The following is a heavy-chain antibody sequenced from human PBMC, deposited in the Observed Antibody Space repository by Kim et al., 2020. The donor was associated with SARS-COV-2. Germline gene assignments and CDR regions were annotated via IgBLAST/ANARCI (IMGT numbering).Heavy chain of an antibody. CDR2: IYGNGDGS. Sequence: GGSLRLSCVGSGFTFSIYAMNWVRQAPGKGLEWVSGIYGNGDGSSYADSVKGRFTISRDNAKNTLYLQMNSLRADDTAVYYCAKDRIPDGHWEVDDWGQG. J-gene: IGHJ1*01. V-gene: IGHV3-23*01. D-gene: IGHD1-26*01. CDR3: AKDRIPDGHWEVDD. CDR1: GFTFSIYA.